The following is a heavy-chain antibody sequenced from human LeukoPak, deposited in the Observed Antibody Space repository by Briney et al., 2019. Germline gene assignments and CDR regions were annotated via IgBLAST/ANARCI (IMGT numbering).Heavy chain of an antibody. CDR2: ISAYNGNT. Sequence: ASVKVSCKASGYTFTNYGISWVRQAPGQGLEWMGWISAYNGNTNYAQKLQGRVTMTTDTSTSTAYMELRSLRSDDTAVYYCARDAPTYSSRGPYYYYYMDVWGKGTTVTVSS. CDR3: ARDAPTYSSRGPYYYYYMDV. CDR1: GYTFTNYG. V-gene: IGHV1-18*01. D-gene: IGHD6-13*01. J-gene: IGHJ6*03.